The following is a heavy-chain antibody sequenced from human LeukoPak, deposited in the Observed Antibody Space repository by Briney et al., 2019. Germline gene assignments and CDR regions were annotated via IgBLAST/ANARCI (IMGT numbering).Heavy chain of an antibody. J-gene: IGHJ4*02. Sequence: GGSLRLSCAASGFTFNRHWMSWVRQAPGKGLEWVAVISYDGSNKYYADSVKGRFTISRDNSKNTLYLQMNSLRAEDTAVYYCARDKEAAASLFDYWGQGTLVTVSS. CDR2: ISYDGSNK. CDR1: GFTFNRHW. CDR3: ARDKEAAASLFDY. V-gene: IGHV3-30-3*01. D-gene: IGHD6-13*01.